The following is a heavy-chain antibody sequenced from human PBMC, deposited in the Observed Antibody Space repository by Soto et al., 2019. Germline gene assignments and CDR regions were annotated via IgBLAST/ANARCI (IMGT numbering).Heavy chain of an antibody. D-gene: IGHD6-13*01. CDR2: IYWNDAK. Sequence: QITLKESGPTLVKPTQTLTLTCTFSGFSLSTSGVGVGWIRQPPGKALAWLALIYWNDAKRYSPSLKSRLTITKDTSKNQVVLTMTNMDPVDTATYYCAHSSYSSSWQRAFDIWGQGTMVTVSS. J-gene: IGHJ3*02. CDR3: AHSSYSSSWQRAFDI. V-gene: IGHV2-5*01. CDR1: GFSLSTSGVG.